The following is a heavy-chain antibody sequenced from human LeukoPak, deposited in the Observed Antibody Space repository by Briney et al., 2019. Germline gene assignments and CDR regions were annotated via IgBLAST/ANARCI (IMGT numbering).Heavy chain of an antibody. J-gene: IGHJ4*02. V-gene: IGHV1-2*02. CDR2: INPRSGGT. D-gene: IGHD2-2*01. CDR1: GYTFTANY. Sequence: ASVKVSCKASGYTFTANYMHWVRQAPGKGLEWMGWINPRSGGTNYGEKFRGRVTMTRDTSITTAYMELGSLRFDDTAVYYCARGSGTSWFDYWGQGTLVTVSS. CDR3: ARGSGTSWFDY.